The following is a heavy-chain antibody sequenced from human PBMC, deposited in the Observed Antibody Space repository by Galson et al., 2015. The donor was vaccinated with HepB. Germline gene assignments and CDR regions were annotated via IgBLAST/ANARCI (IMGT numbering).Heavy chain of an antibody. CDR3: ARAPETHSSSGYYWCQH. CDR2: INPSGDIT. Sequence: SVKVSCKASGYTFISYYIHWVRQAPGQGLEWMGIINPSGDITNYAHKFQGRVIMTRDTSTNTVYMELSSLTSEDTAVYYCARAPETHSSSGYYWCQHWGQGTLVTVSS. J-gene: IGHJ1*01. V-gene: IGHV1-46*01. CDR1: GYTFISYY. D-gene: IGHD3-22*01.